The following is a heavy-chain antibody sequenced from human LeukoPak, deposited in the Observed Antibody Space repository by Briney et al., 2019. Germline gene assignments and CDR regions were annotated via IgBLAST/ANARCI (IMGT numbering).Heavy chain of an antibody. CDR2: IYYSGST. Sequence: PSETLSLTCTVSGGSISSYYWSWIRQPPGKGLEWIGYIYYSGSTNYNPPLKSRVTISVDTSKNQFPLKLSSVTAADTAVYYCARFMAIVSYFDYWGQGTLVTVSS. V-gene: IGHV4-59*01. D-gene: IGHD3-16*02. CDR1: GGSISSYY. CDR3: ARFMAIVSYFDY. J-gene: IGHJ4*02.